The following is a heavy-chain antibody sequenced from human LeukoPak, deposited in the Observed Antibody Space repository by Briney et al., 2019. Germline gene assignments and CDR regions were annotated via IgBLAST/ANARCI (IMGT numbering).Heavy chain of an antibody. CDR1: GFTVSSNY. CDR2: IYSGGST. V-gene: IGHV3-66*01. Sequence: GGSLRLSCAASGFTVSSNYMSWVRQAPGKGLEWVSTIYSGGSTYYADSVRDRFTNSRDNSKNTVYLQMNSLRAEDTAVYHCAREYYYASGTYWNWFDPWGQGTLVTVSS. D-gene: IGHD3-10*01. J-gene: IGHJ5*02. CDR3: AREYYYASGTYWNWFDP.